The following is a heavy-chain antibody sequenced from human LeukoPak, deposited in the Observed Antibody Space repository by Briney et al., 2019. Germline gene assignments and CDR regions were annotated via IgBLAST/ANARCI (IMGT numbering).Heavy chain of an antibody. J-gene: IGHJ3*02. CDR1: GGSISSGGYY. Sequence: SETLSLTCTVSGGSISSGGYYWSWIRQHPGKGLEWIGYIYYSGSTYYNPSLKSRVTISVDTSKNQFSLKLSSVTAADTAVYYCAREMGVTTLKDAFDIWGQGTMVTVSS. D-gene: IGHD4-17*01. CDR3: AREMGVTTLKDAFDI. V-gene: IGHV4-31*03. CDR2: IYYSGST.